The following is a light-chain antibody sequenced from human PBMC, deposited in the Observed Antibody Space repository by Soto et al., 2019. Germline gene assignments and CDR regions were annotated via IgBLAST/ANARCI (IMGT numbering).Light chain of an antibody. J-gene: IGKJ4*01. V-gene: IGKV1-9*01. CDR1: QGISSY. CDR3: QQLNSYPPT. CDR2: AAS. Sequence: DIQLTQSPSFLSASVGDRVTITCRASQGISSYLAWYQQKPGKAPKLLIYAASTLQSGLPSRFSGSGSGTEFTLTLSSLQPEDFATYYCQQLNSYPPTFGGGTKVEIK.